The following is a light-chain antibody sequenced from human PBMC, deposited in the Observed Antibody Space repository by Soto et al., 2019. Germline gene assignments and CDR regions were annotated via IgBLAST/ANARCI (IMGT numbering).Light chain of an antibody. CDR3: MQGTHWPWT. Sequence: DVVMTQSPLSLPVTLGQPASISCRSTQGLVYSDGNTFLNWFHQRQGQSPRRLINQVSNRDSGVTDRFSGSGSGSDFTLKISRVEAEDVGVYYCMQGTHWPWTFGQGPKVEL. CDR1: QGLVYSDGNTF. J-gene: IGKJ1*01. V-gene: IGKV2-30*01. CDR2: QVS.